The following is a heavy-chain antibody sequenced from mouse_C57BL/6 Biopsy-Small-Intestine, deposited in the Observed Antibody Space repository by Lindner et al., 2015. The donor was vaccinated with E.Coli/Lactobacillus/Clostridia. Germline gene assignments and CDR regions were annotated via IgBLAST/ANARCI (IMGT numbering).Heavy chain of an antibody. CDR2: VNPTNGIT. CDR1: GYTFSRYY. D-gene: IGHD2-4*01. CDR3: ARDPPYYDSNGYSRYYYGMDV. J-gene: IGHJ1*01. V-gene: IGHV1-59*01. Sequence: VKVSCKASGYTFSRYYIHWLRQAPGQGLEWMGIVNPTNGITHYAQKFQGRVTMASDTSTNTVDVEVSSLRSEDTAVYYCARDPPYYDSNGYSRYYYGMDVWGQGTTVTVSS.